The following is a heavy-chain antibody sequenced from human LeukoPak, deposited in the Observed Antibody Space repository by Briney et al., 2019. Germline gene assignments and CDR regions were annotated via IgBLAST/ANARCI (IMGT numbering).Heavy chain of an antibody. V-gene: IGHV3-30*04. CDR2: ISYDGSNK. CDR1: GFTFSSNS. CDR3: ARDAGYGSGIYYYS. J-gene: IGHJ4*02. D-gene: IGHD3-10*01. Sequence: GGSLRLSCAASGFTFSSNSMHWVRQAPGKGLEWVTVISYDGSNKYYADSVKGRFTISRDNSQNTLYLQMNSLRAEDSAVYYCARDAGYGSGIYYYSWGQGTLVTVSS.